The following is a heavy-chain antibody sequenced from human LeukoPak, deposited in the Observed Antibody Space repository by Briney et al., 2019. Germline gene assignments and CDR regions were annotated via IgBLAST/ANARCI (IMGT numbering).Heavy chain of an antibody. CDR1: GFSFSGYN. J-gene: IGHJ4*02. CDR3: ARDVVTEVVTLTTTDS. V-gene: IGHV3-21*06. Sequence: KPGGSLRLSCTASGFSFSGYNMKWVRQAPGKGLEWVSSIRSTGSYIHYADSVKGRFTVSRDNAKNSLYLQMNSLKAEDTAVYYCARDVVTEVVTLTTTDSWGQGTLVTVSS. CDR2: IRSTGSYI. D-gene: IGHD2-21*02.